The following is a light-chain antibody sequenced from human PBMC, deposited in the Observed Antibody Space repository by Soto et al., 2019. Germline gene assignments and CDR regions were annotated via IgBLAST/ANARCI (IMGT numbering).Light chain of an antibody. CDR3: SSYTSSRNYL. Sequence: QSALTQPASVSGSPGQSITISCTGTSSDVGDYNYVSWYQQPPGKAPKLMIYEVSTRPSGVSNRFTGSKSGNTASLTISGLQAEDEADYYCSSYTSSRNYLFGNGTKVTV. CDR2: EVS. J-gene: IGLJ1*01. CDR1: SSDVGDYNY. V-gene: IGLV2-14*01.